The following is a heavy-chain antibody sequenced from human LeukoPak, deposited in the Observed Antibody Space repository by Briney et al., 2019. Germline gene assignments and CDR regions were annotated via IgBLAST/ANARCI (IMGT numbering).Heavy chain of an antibody. D-gene: IGHD6-13*01. CDR3: AKDGAFGSSPDYYMDV. Sequence: GSLRLSCAASGFTFSSYGMHWVRQAPGKGLEWAAVISYDGSNKYYADSVKGRFTISRDNSKNTLYLQMNSLRAEDTAVYYCAKDGAFGSSPDYYMDVWGKGTTVTVSS. V-gene: IGHV3-30*18. J-gene: IGHJ6*03. CDR2: ISYDGSNK. CDR1: GFTFSSYG.